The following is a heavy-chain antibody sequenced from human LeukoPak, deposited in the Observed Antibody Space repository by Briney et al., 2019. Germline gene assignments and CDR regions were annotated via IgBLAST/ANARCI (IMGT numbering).Heavy chain of an antibody. D-gene: IGHD5-18*01. CDR3: ARVGYSYVINDWSRTGLGAYPTKYYYHMDV. V-gene: IGHV4-34*01. CDR1: GGAFSGHY. Sequence: SETLSLTSDVYGGAFSGHYWSWIRQPQGKGLEWIGEINHSGSTNYNPSLKSRVTISGDTSKNQFSLKLSSVTAADTAVYFCARVGYSYVINDWSRTGLGAYPTKYYYHMDVWGKGTTVTVSS. CDR2: INHSGST. J-gene: IGHJ6*03.